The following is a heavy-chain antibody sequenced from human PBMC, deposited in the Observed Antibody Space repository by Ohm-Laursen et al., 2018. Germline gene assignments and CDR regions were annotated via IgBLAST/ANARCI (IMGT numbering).Heavy chain of an antibody. D-gene: IGHD5-18*01. CDR3: ARLAVPATGYSYINP. J-gene: IGHJ5*02. CDR1: GGSISSSSYY. V-gene: IGHV4-39*01. Sequence: TLSLTCTVSGGSISSSSYYWGWIRQPPGKGLEWIGSIYYSGSTYYNPPLKSRFTISVATSKNQFSLKLTSVTAADTAVYYCARLAVPATGYSYINPWGQGTLVTVSS. CDR2: IYYSGST.